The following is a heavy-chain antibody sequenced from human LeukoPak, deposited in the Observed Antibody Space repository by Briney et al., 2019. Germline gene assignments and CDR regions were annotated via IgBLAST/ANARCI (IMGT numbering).Heavy chain of an antibody. CDR3: ARDMCSSSCPSNYYYYMDV. J-gene: IGHJ6*03. CDR2: ISSSSTYI. V-gene: IGHV3-21*01. CDR1: GFSFSSYN. D-gene: IGHD6-19*01. Sequence: PGGSLRLSCAASGFSFSSYNMNWVRQAAGKGLEWVSSISSSSTYIYHADSVKGRFTISRDNAKNSLYLQMNSLRAEDTAVYYCARDMCSSSCPSNYYYYMDVWGKGTTVTVSS.